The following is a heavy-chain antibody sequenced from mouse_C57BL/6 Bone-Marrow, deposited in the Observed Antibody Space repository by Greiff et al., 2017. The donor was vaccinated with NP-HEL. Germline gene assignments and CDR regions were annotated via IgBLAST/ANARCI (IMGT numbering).Heavy chain of an antibody. CDR3: ARDLDWFAY. CDR1: GFTFSSYA. J-gene: IGHJ3*01. CDR2: ISDGGSYT. Sequence: EVQLMESGGGLVKPGGSLKLSCAASGFTFSSYAMSWVRQTPEKRLEWVATISDGGSYTYYPDNVKGRFTISRDNAKNNLYLQMSHLKSEDTAMYYCARDLDWFAYWGQGTLVTVSA. V-gene: IGHV5-4*01.